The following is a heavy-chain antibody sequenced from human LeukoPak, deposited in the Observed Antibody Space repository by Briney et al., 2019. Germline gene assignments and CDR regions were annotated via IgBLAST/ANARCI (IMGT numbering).Heavy chain of an antibody. Sequence: GGSLRLSCAASGFTFSSYAMHWVRQAPGKGLEYVSAISSNGGSTYYADSVKGRFTISRDNSKNTLYLQMSSLRAEDTAVYYCVKGQRYYDSSGYYSIEYFQHWGQGTLVTVSS. CDR2: ISSNGGST. CDR1: GFTFSSYA. J-gene: IGHJ1*01. V-gene: IGHV3-64D*09. D-gene: IGHD3-22*01. CDR3: VKGQRYYDSSGYYSIEYFQH.